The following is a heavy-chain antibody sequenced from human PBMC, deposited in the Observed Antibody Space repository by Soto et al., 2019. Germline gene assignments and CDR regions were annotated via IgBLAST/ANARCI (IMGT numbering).Heavy chain of an antibody. CDR2: ISSNGGST. CDR3: ARHSTSRQPWYFDL. V-gene: IGHV3-64*01. CDR1: GFTFSSYA. Sequence: GGSLRLSCAASGFTFSSYAMHWVRQAPGKGLEYVSAISSNGGSTYYANSVKGRFTISRDNSKNTLYLQMGSLRAEDMAVYYCARHSTSRQPWYFDLWGRGTLVTVSS. J-gene: IGHJ2*01. D-gene: IGHD2-2*01.